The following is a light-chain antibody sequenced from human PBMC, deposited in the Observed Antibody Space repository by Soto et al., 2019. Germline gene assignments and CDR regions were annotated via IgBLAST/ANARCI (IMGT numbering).Light chain of an antibody. CDR3: SSYSSSSTPVV. Sequence: QSALTQPASVSGSPGQSITISCTGTIGDVGGYDFVSWFQQHPGKVPKVMLYEVRNRPSGVSTRFSGSKSGNTASLTISGLQAEDEADYYCSSYSSSSTPVVFGGGTKLTVL. V-gene: IGLV2-14*01. J-gene: IGLJ2*01. CDR2: EVR. CDR1: IGDVGGYDF.